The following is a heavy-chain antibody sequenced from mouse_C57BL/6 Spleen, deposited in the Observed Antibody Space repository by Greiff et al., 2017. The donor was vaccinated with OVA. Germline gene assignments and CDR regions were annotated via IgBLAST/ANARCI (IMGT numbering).Heavy chain of an antibody. D-gene: IGHD1-1*01. CDR3: ARDGYYGSSYFDY. Sequence: DVHLVESGGGLVKPGGSLKLSCAASGFTFSSYAMSWVRQTPEKRLEWVATISDGGSYTYYTDNVKGRFHISRDNAKNNLYLQMSHLKSEDTAMYYCARDGYYGSSYFDYWGQGTTLTVSS. CDR1: GFTFSSYA. CDR2: ISDGGSYT. V-gene: IGHV5-4*01. J-gene: IGHJ2*01.